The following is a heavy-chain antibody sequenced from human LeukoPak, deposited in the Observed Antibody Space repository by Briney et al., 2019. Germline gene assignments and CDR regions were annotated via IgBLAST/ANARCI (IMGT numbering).Heavy chain of an antibody. V-gene: IGHV4-4*09. CDR1: GGSISSYY. Sequence: PSETLSLTCTVSGGSISSYYWSWIRQPPGKGLEWIGYIYTSGSTNYNPSLKSRVTISVDTSKNQFSLKLSSVTAADTAVYYCARENYYDSSGYLPYAEYFQHWGQGTLVTVSS. CDR3: ARENYYDSSGYLPYAEYFQH. J-gene: IGHJ1*01. CDR2: IYTSGST. D-gene: IGHD3-22*01.